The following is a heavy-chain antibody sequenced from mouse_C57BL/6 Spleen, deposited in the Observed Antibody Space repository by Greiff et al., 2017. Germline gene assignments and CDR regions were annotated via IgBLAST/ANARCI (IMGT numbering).Heavy chain of an antibody. D-gene: IGHD3-2*02. CDR2: IYPGSGST. Sequence: QVQLKQPGAELVKPGASVKMSCKASGYTFTSYWITWVKQRPGQGLEWIGDIYPGSGSTNYNEKFKSKATLTVDTSSSTAYMQLSSLTSEDSAVYYCARRGAAQATWNYAMDYWGQGTSVTVSS. CDR3: ARRGAAQATWNYAMDY. J-gene: IGHJ4*01. CDR1: GYTFTSYW. V-gene: IGHV1-55*01.